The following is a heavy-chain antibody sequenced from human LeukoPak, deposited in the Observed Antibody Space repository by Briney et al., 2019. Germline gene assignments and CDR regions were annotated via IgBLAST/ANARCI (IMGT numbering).Heavy chain of an antibody. D-gene: IGHD6-13*01. CDR1: GYSISSGYY. Sequence: SETLSLTCTVSGYSISSGYYWGWIRQAPGKGLEWIGSIYNSGSTYYNPSLKSRITISVDMSKNQFSLKMSSVTAADTAVYYCARAYSSSWYWNWFDPWGQGTLVTVSS. V-gene: IGHV4-38-2*02. J-gene: IGHJ5*02. CDR3: ARAYSSSWYWNWFDP. CDR2: IYNSGST.